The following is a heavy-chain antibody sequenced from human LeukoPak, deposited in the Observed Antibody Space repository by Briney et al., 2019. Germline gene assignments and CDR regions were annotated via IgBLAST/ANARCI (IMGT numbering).Heavy chain of an antibody. J-gene: IGHJ6*02. CDR3: ARDSYTPEASFYYGMDV. Sequence: GRSLRLSCAASGFTFSSYSMNWVRQAPGKGLEWVSSISGSSSYIYYADSVKGRFTISRDNAKNSLYLQMNSLRAEDTAVYYCARDSYTPEASFYYGMDVWGQGTTVTVS. V-gene: IGHV3-21*01. CDR2: ISGSSSYI. CDR1: GFTFSSYS. D-gene: IGHD2-2*02.